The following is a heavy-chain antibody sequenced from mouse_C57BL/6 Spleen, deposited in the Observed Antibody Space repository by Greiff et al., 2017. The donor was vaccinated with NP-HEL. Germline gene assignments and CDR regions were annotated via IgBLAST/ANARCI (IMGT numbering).Heavy chain of an antibody. J-gene: IGHJ1*03. Sequence: QVQLQQPGAELVKPGASVKMSCKASGYTFTSYWITWVKQRPGQGLEWIGDIYPGSGSTNYNEKFKSKATLTVDTSSSTAYMQLSSLTSEDSAVYYCARGRITTVVADWHFDVWGTGTTVTVSS. D-gene: IGHD1-1*01. CDR2: IYPGSGST. CDR1: GYTFTSYW. V-gene: IGHV1-55*01. CDR3: ARGRITTVVADWHFDV.